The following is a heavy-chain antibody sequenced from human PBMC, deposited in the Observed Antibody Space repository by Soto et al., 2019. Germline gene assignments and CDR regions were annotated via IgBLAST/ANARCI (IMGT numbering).Heavy chain of an antibody. CDR3: AGGARTGYPNWFDP. J-gene: IGHJ5*02. V-gene: IGHV1-18*01. CDR2: INASDGNR. D-gene: IGHD3-9*01. Sequence: ASVKVSCKASGYSFSFYGINWVRQAPGQGLEWMGWINASDGNRNYAQKFEDRVTMTRATSTSTVFLELSSLKADDTAVYYCAGGARTGYPNWFDPWAQRTLVTVSS. CDR1: GYSFSFYG.